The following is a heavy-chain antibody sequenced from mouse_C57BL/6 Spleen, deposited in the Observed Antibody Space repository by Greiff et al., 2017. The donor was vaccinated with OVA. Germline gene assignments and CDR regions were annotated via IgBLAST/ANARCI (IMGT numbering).Heavy chain of an antibody. D-gene: IGHD4-1*01. J-gene: IGHJ3*01. CDR1: GFTFSDYY. V-gene: IGHV5-12*01. CDR3: ARHGTGPFAY. CDR2: ISNGGGST. Sequence: EVQLQESGGGLVQPGGSLKLSCAASGFTFSDYYMYWVRQTPEKRLEWVAYISNGGGSTYYPDTVKGRFTISRDNAKNTLYLQMSRLKSEDTAMYYCARHGTGPFAYWGQGTLVTVSA.